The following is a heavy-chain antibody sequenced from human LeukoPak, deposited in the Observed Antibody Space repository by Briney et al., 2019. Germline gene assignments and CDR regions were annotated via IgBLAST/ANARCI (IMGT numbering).Heavy chain of an antibody. CDR3: AKDHSSGWYFDY. J-gene: IGHJ4*02. V-gene: IGHV3-30*18. D-gene: IGHD6-19*01. CDR2: ISYDGSNK. CDR1: GFTFSSYG. Sequence: GGSLRLSCAASGFTFSSYGMHWVRQAPGKGLEWVAVISYDGSNKDYADSVKGRFNISRDNSKNTLYLQMNSLRAEDTAVYYCAKDHSSGWYFDYWGQGTLATVSS.